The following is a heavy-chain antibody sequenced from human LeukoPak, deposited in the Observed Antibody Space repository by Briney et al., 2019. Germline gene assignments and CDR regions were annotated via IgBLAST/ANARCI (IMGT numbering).Heavy chain of an antibody. CDR1: GLRFRNYG. J-gene: IGHJ4*02. CDR3: ATDRNSGKYYDY. CDR2: IYYDGSNQ. D-gene: IGHD1-26*01. V-gene: IGHV3-33*01. Sequence: GGSLRLPCVVSGLRFRNYGMHWVRQAPGKGLEWVAVIYYDGSNQYYADSVKGRFTVSRDNAKNTLYLQMDSLRAEDTAVYYCATDRNSGKYYDYWGQGTLVTVSS.